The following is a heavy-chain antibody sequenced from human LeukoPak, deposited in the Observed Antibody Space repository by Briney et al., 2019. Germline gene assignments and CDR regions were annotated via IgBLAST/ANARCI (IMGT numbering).Heavy chain of an antibody. Sequence: PGGSLRLSCAASGFTFSSYSMNWVRQAPGKGLEWVSSISSISSYIYYADSVKGRFTISRDNAKNSLYLQMNSLRAEDTAVYYCARGSCSSTSCYVDYWGQGTLVTVSS. CDR2: ISSISSYI. CDR1: GFTFSSYS. J-gene: IGHJ4*02. CDR3: ARGSCSSTSCYVDY. V-gene: IGHV3-21*01. D-gene: IGHD2-2*01.